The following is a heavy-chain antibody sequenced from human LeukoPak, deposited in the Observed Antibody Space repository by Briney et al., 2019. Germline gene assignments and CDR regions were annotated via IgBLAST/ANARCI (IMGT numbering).Heavy chain of an antibody. Sequence: GGSLRLSCAASGFTFSSYAMHWVRQAPGKGLEWVAVISYDGSNKYYADSVKGRLTTSTDNSKNTLYLQINSLRAEDTAVYYCARVGTLWFGELYAAFDIWGQGTMVTVSS. CDR1: GFTFSSYA. V-gene: IGHV3-30*04. CDR2: ISYDGSNK. D-gene: IGHD3-10*01. J-gene: IGHJ3*02. CDR3: ARVGTLWFGELYAAFDI.